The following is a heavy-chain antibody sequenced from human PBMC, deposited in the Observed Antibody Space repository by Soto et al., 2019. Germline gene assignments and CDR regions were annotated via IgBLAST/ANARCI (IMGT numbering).Heavy chain of an antibody. Sequence: GGSLRLSCAASGFTFSSYAMSWVRQAPGKGLEWVSAISGSGGSTYYADSVKGRFTISRDNSKNTLYLQMNSLRAEDTAVYYCATSRCGSSCYDLDYWGQGTLVTVS. CDR2: ISGSGGST. D-gene: IGHD6-13*01. V-gene: IGHV3-23*01. CDR3: ATSRCGSSCYDLDY. CDR1: GFTFSSYA. J-gene: IGHJ4*02.